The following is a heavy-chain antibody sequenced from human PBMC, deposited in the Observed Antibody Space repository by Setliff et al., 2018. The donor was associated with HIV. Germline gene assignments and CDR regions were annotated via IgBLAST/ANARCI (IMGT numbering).Heavy chain of an antibody. CDR1: GYTFTAHH. Sequence: EASVKVSCKSSGYTFTAHHIHWVRQAPGQGPEWMGWIIPKSGETSYAEKFRGRVTMTRDTFLSTAYMELSWLTSHDTAVYYCARVVDRDYDFWSAYEYWGQGTMVTVSS. CDR2: IIPKSGET. V-gene: IGHV1-2*02. D-gene: IGHD3-3*01. CDR3: ARVVDRDYDFWSAYEY. J-gene: IGHJ4*02.